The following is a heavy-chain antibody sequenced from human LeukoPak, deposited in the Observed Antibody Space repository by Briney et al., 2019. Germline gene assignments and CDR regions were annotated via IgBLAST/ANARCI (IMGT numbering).Heavy chain of an antibody. CDR2: IRYDGSNK. CDR1: GFTVSSKF. D-gene: IGHD6-13*01. CDR3: AKIAAAGTENSYYYYMDV. Sequence: GGSLRLSCTASGFTVSSKFMSWVRQAPGKGLEWVAFIRYDGSNKYYADSVKGRFTISRDNSKNTLYLQMNSLRAEDTAVYYCAKIAAAGTENSYYYYMDVWGKGTTVAVSS. V-gene: IGHV3-30*02. J-gene: IGHJ6*03.